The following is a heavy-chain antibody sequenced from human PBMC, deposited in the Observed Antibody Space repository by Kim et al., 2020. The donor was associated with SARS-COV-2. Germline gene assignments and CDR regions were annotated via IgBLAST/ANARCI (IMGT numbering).Heavy chain of an antibody. CDR1: GYSISSGYY. CDR2: IYHSGST. CDR3: ARDRVKLPVAGTAGLDY. J-gene: IGHJ4*01. D-gene: IGHD6-19*01. Sequence: SETLSLTCTVSGYSISSGYYWGWIRQPPGKGLEWIGSIYHSGSTYYNPSLKSRVTISVDTSKNQFSLKLSSVTAADTAVYYCARDRVKLPVAGTAGLDY. V-gene: IGHV4-38-2*02.